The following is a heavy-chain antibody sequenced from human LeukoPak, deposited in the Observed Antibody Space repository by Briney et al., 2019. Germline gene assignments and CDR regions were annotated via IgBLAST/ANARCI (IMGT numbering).Heavy chain of an antibody. J-gene: IGHJ4*02. Sequence: SQTLSLTCTVSGGSISSGGYYWSWSRQHPGKGLEWIGYIYYSGSAYYNPSLKSRVTISVDTSENQFSLKLSSVTAADTAVYYCARVNYGSATKEDYWGQGTLVTVSS. V-gene: IGHV4-31*03. CDR3: ARVNYGSATKEDY. D-gene: IGHD3-10*01. CDR1: GGSISSGGYY. CDR2: IYYSGSA.